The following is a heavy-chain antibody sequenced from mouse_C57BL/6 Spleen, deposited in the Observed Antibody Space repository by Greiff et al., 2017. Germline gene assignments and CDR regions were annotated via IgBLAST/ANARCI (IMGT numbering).Heavy chain of an antibody. J-gene: IGHJ2*01. CDR3: ARSLLGGYFDY. D-gene: IGHD1-1*01. Sequence: VQLQQSGAELARPGASVKMSCKASGYTFTSYTMNWVKQRPGQGLEWIGYINPSSGYTKYNQKFKDKATLTADKSSSTAYMQLSSLTSEDSAVYYCARSLLGGYFDYRGQGTTLTVSS. CDR2: INPSSGYT. CDR1: GYTFTSYT. V-gene: IGHV1-4*01.